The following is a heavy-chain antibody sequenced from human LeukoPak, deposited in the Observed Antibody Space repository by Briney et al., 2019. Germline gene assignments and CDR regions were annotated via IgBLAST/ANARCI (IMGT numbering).Heavy chain of an antibody. CDR3: AKSLLTTASGTGRAFDL. CDR2: ISAGGDLT. CDR1: RFSFSAYP. D-gene: IGHD1-26*01. J-gene: IGHJ3*01. V-gene: IGHV3-23*01. Sequence: GGSLRLSCAASRFSFSAYPMGWVRRAPGRGLKWVSGISAGGDLTFHADPVKGRFTISRDNSKNTLYLQMNSLRADDTAEYYCAKSLLTTASGTGRAFDLWGQGTMVTVSS.